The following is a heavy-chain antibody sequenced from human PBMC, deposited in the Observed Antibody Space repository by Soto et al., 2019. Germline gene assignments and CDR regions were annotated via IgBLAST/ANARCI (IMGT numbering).Heavy chain of an antibody. V-gene: IGHV5-51*01. Sequence: GESLKISCEDFGYSFTTNWIAWVRQVPGKGLECMGIIYPHDSDTRYNPSFQGQVTISADKSINTAYLQWSSLKASDTAMYYCARLRGLYSSYAFDIWGQGTKVTVSS. J-gene: IGHJ3*02. CDR3: ARLRGLYSSYAFDI. CDR1: GYSFTTNW. CDR2: IYPHDSDT. D-gene: IGHD3-22*01.